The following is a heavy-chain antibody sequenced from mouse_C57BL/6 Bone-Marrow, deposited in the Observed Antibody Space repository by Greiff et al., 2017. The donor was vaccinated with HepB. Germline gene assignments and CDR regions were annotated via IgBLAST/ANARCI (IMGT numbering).Heavy chain of an antibody. J-gene: IGHJ2*01. Sequence: DVQLQESGPGLVKPSQSLSLTCSVTGYSITSGYYWNWIRQFPGNKLEWMGYISYDGSNNYNPSLKNRISITRDTSKNQFFLKLNSVTTEDTATYYCARDEDYYGSFDYWGQGTTLTVSS. CDR3: ARDEDYYGSFDY. CDR2: ISYDGSN. D-gene: IGHD1-1*01. CDR1: GYSITSGYY. V-gene: IGHV3-6*01.